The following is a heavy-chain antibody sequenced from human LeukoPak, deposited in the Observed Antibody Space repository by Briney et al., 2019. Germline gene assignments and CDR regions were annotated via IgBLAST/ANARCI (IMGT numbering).Heavy chain of an antibody. CDR1: GFTFSTFG. CDR2: IRYDGSNK. J-gene: IGHJ4*02. D-gene: IGHD3-9*01. Sequence: GGSLRLSCAASGFAASGFTFSTFGMHWVRQAPGKGMEWVAFIRYDGSNKYYADSVKGRFTISRDDSKNTLYLQMNSLRAEDTAAYYCAKGYYFDILSGYSSLDSWGQGTLVTVSS. V-gene: IGHV3-30*02. CDR3: AKGYYFDILSGYSSLDS.